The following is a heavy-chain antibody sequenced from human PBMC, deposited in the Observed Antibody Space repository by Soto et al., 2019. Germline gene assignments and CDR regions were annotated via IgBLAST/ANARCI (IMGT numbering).Heavy chain of an antibody. CDR3: ARTYVPGIAGFDP. D-gene: IGHD1-1*01. V-gene: IGHV3-74*01. CDR1: GFTFSNYF. Sequence: GGSLRLSCAASGFTFSNYFMHWVGQVPGEGLVWVSRMSGDGKTISYADSVKGRFTISRDNAKNTLYLQMNSLRVEDTAVYYCARTYVPGIAGFDPWGQGILVTVSS. CDR2: MSGDGKTI. J-gene: IGHJ5*02.